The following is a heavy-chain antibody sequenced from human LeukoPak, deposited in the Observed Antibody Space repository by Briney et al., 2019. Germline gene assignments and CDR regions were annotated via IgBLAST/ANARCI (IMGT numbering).Heavy chain of an antibody. V-gene: IGHV3-23*01. D-gene: IGHD3-10*01. CDR3: AKGHYPSGTGKYYFNY. CDR2: LSASDGST. Sequence: GAAIRLSSAATGLNFAYFALGWVHEGPGQGLESVSDLSASDGSTYYADSVKGRFTISRDNSKNTLYLQMNSLRAEDTAVYYCAKGHYPSGTGKYYFNYWGQGTLVAVST. J-gene: IGHJ4*02. CDR1: GLNFAYFA.